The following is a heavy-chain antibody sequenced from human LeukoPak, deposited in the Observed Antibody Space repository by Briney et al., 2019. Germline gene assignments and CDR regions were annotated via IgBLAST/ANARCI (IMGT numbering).Heavy chain of an antibody. J-gene: IGHJ4*02. Sequence: ASVNVSCKSSLYTFTSYVNSWVRQPPGQGLEWIGWISAYNGNTNYAQKLQGRVTMSTDTSTSTAYMELRSLMSDDAGVYYWARRTSIHYWGQGTL. CDR2: ISAYNGNT. V-gene: IGHV1-18*01. CDR3: ARRTSIHY. CDR1: LYTFTSYV. D-gene: IGHD1/OR15-1a*01.